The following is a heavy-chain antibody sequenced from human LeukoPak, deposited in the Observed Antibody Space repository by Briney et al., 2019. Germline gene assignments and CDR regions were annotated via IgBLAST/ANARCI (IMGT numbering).Heavy chain of an antibody. CDR2: IYTSGST. Sequence: SETLSLTCTVAGVSINTYYWSWIRQPAGKGLESIGPIYTSGSTKYNPSFKSRVTISADKSRNHFSLKLTSVTAADTAIYYCASGGHDIQYYFECWGQGTLVSVSS. V-gene: IGHV4-4*07. J-gene: IGHJ4*02. CDR1: GVSINTYY. D-gene: IGHD5-12*01. CDR3: ASGGHDIQYYFEC.